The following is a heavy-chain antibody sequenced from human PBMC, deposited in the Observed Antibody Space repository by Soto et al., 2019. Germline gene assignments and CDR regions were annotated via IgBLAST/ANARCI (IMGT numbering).Heavy chain of an antibody. Sequence: EVQLLESGGGLVQPGGSLRLSCTASGFTFSSHAMTWVRQAPGKGLEWVSGLSDSGISIYYADSVKGRFTISRANSKNTLYLQIHTLRAEDTAVYYCAKVSSSWYAGFFYLWGQGTLVTVSS. CDR1: GFTFSSHA. CDR2: LSDSGISI. CDR3: AKVSSSWYAGFFYL. J-gene: IGHJ5*02. D-gene: IGHD6-13*01. V-gene: IGHV3-23*01.